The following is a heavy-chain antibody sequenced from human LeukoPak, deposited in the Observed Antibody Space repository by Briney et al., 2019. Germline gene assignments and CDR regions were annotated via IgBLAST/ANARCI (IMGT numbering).Heavy chain of an antibody. CDR2: INPNSGGT. V-gene: IGHV1-2*04. D-gene: IGHD3-10*01. Sequence: GASVKVSCKASGYTFTGYYMHWVRQAPGQGLEWMGWINPNSGGTNYAQKFQGWVTMTRDTSISTAYMELSRLRSDDTAVYYCARDLYSYYGSGRPYYGMDVWGQGTTVTVSS. J-gene: IGHJ6*02. CDR3: ARDLYSYYGSGRPYYGMDV. CDR1: GYTFTGYY.